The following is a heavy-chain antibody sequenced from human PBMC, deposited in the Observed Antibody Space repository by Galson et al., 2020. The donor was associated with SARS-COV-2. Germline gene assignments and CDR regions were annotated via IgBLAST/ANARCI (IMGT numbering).Heavy chain of an antibody. J-gene: IGHJ3*01. Sequence: GESLKISCTASGLNFINAWMNWVRKAPGKGLEWVGRLKSKADGGTTDYGAPVKDRFTISRDDSRDTLFLQMDGLTSDDTGVYFCATEDSRGAVSDSGAFHTWGQGTMVTVSS. CDR2: LKSKADGGTT. CDR1: GLNFINAW. D-gene: IGHD6-19*01. V-gene: IGHV3-15*07. CDR3: ATEDSRGAVSDSGAFHT.